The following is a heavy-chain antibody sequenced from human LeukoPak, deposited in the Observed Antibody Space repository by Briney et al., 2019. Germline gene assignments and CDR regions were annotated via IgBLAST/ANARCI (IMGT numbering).Heavy chain of an antibody. D-gene: IGHD6-19*01. CDR2: INGGNGNT. J-gene: IGHJ5*02. Sequence: ASVKVSCKASGYTFTTYAIHWVRQAPGQSLEWMGWINGGNGNTEYSQKFQGRVTITRDRSASTAYMELSSLRSEDTALYCCARNQRIGVPASNWFDPWGQGTLVIVSS. CDR3: ARNQRIGVPASNWFDP. V-gene: IGHV1-3*01. CDR1: GYTFTTYA.